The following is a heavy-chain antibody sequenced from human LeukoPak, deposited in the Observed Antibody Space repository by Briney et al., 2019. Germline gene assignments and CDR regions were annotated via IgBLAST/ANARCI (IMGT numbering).Heavy chain of an antibody. CDR2: NSASGGNA. D-gene: IGHD3-22*01. Sequence: GGSLRLSCAASGLTFSSHAMSWVRQAPGKGLEWVSTNSASGGNAYYADSVKGRFTISRDNSKNMVYLQMDSLRAEDTAVYYCALSGYGDRDHWGQGNLVTVSS. CDR1: GLTFSSHA. J-gene: IGHJ4*02. V-gene: IGHV3-23*01. CDR3: ALSGYGDRDH.